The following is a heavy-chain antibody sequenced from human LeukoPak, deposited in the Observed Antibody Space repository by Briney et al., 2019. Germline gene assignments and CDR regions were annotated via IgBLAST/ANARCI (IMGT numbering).Heavy chain of an antibody. D-gene: IGHD3-22*01. CDR1: GYSISSGYY. CDR3: ARVRYYYDSSAYHDAFDI. V-gene: IGHV4-38-2*01. Sequence: SETLSLTCAVSGYSISSGYYWGWIRQPPGKGLEWIGSIYHSGSTYYNPSLKSRVTISVDTSEKQFSLKLSSVTAADTAVYFCARVRYYYDSSAYHDAFDIWGQGTMVTVSS. CDR2: IYHSGST. J-gene: IGHJ3*02.